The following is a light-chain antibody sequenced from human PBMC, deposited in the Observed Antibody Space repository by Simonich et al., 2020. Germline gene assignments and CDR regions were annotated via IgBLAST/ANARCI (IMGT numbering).Light chain of an antibody. CDR2: YKSDSDK. J-gene: IGLJ3*02. CDR3: MIWHSSAWV. Sequence: QAVLTQPASLSASPGASASLTCTLRSGITVGTYRIYWYQQKPGSPPQYLLSYKSDSDKQPGSGVPSRFAGSKDASANAGILLISGLQSEDEADYYCMIWHSSAWVFGGGTKLTVL. V-gene: IGLV5-45*01. CDR1: SGITVGTYR.